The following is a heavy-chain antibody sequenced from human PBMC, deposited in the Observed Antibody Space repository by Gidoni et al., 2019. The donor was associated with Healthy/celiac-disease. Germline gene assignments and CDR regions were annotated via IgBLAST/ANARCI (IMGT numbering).Heavy chain of an antibody. CDR3: ARGRMWFGELLPDYGMDV. CDR1: GFTFSSYA. Sequence: QVQLVESGGGVVQPGRSLRLSCAASGFTFSSYAMHWVGQAPGKGLEWVAVISYDGSNKYYADSVKGRFTISRDNSKNTLYLQMNSLRAEDTAVYYCARGRMWFGELLPDYGMDVWGQGTTVTVSS. D-gene: IGHD3-10*01. J-gene: IGHJ6*02. V-gene: IGHV3-30-3*01. CDR2: ISYDGSNK.